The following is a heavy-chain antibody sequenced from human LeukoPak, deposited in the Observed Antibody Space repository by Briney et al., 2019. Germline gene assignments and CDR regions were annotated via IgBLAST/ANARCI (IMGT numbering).Heavy chain of an antibody. J-gene: IGHJ4*02. CDR1: GFIFSHYG. V-gene: IGHV3-30*03. CDR2: ISYDGGKK. Sequence: GGSLRLSCAASGFIFSHYGMHWVRQAPGKGLEWVAVISYDGGKKSYADSVKGRFTISRDNSKNTLYLQMDSLRVEDTAVYYCARDRAWDYLDSWDQGPLVTVSS. CDR3: ARDRAWDYLDS. D-gene: IGHD1-26*01.